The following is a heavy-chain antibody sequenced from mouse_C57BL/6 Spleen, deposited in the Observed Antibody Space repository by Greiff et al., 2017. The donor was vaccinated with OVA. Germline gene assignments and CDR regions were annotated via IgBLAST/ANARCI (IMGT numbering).Heavy chain of an antibody. V-gene: IGHV7-1*01. CDR3: ARDAYGNYPSYAMDY. J-gene: IGHJ4*01. D-gene: IGHD2-1*01. CDR1: GFTFSDFY. CDR2: SRNKANDYTT. Sequence: EVQGVESGGGLVQSGRSLRLSCATSGFTFSDFYMEWVRQAPGKGLEWIAASRNKANDYTTEYSASVKGRFIVSRDTSQSILYLQMNALRAEDTAIYYCARDAYGNYPSYAMDYWGQGTSVTVSS.